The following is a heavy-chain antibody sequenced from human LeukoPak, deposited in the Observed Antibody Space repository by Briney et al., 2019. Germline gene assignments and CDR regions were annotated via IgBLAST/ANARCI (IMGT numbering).Heavy chain of an antibody. CDR2: IYTSGST. D-gene: IGHD6-13*01. CDR1: GGSISSYY. CDR3: ARVAAGIGFFQH. Sequence: PSETLSLTCTVSGGSISSYYWSWIRQPAGKGLEWIGRIYTSGSTHYNPSLKSRVTISVDTSKNQLSLKLNSVTAADTAVYYCARVAAGIGFFQHWGQGTLVTVSS. V-gene: IGHV4-4*07. J-gene: IGHJ1*01.